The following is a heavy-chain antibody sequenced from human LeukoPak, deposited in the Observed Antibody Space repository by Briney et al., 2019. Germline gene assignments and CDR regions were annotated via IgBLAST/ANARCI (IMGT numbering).Heavy chain of an antibody. CDR3: ARDSSSWYSHDY. J-gene: IGHJ4*02. CDR1: GGSFSGYY. Sequence: SETLSLTCAVYGGSFSGYYWSWIRQPPGKGLEWIGEINHSGSTNYNPSLKSRVTISVDTSKNQFSLKLSSVAAADTAVYYCARDSSSWYSHDYWGQGTLVTVSS. CDR2: INHSGST. V-gene: IGHV4-34*01. D-gene: IGHD6-13*01.